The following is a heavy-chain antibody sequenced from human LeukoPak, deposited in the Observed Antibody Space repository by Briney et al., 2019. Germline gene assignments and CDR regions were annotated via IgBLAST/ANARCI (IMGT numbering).Heavy chain of an antibody. CDR1: GGSFSGYY. CDR2: INHSGST. Sequence: SETLSLTCAVYGGSFSGYYWSWIRQPPGKGLEWIGEINHSGSTNYNPSLKSRVTISVDTSKNQFSLKLSSVTAADTAVYYCARVYSSSGYNWFGPWGQGTLVTVSS. D-gene: IGHD6-13*01. CDR3: ARVYSSSGYNWFGP. J-gene: IGHJ5*02. V-gene: IGHV4-34*01.